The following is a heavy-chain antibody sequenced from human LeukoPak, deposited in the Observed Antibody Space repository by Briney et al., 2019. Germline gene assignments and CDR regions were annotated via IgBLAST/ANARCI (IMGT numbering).Heavy chain of an antibody. CDR2: ISSSSSYI. D-gene: IGHD2-15*01. V-gene: IGHV3-21*01. CDR1: GFTFSSYS. J-gene: IGHJ6*02. Sequence: GGSLRLSCAASGFTFSSYSMNWVRQAPGKGLEWVSSISSSSSYIYYADSVKGRFTISRDNAKNSLYLQMNSLRAEDTAVYYFAREAIVVVVAATRGYGMDVWGQGATVTVAS. CDR3: AREAIVVVVAATRGYGMDV.